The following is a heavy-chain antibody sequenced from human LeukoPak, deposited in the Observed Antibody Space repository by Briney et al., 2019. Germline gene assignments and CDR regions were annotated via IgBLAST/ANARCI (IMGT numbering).Heavy chain of an antibody. J-gene: IGHJ3*01. CDR3: ARGTVITGAFDV. D-gene: IGHD4-11*01. CDR1: GFTFSSYD. CDR2: IGTAGDT. V-gene: IGHV3-13*04. Sequence: GGSLRLSCTASGFTFSSYDMHWVRQAAGKGLEWVSAIGTAGDTYFPGSVKGRFTISRENAKSSLYPQMNSLRDGGTAVYFCARGTVITGAFDVWGQGTMVTVSS.